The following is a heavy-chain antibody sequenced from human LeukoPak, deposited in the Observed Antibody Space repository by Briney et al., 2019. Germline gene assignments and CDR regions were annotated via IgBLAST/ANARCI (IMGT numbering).Heavy chain of an antibody. V-gene: IGHV4-34*01. CDR1: GGSFSGYY. D-gene: IGHD3-3*02. CDR3: AREAVGQAFYYYYYMDV. CDR2: INHSGST. Sequence: SETLSLTCAVYGGSFSGYYWSWIRQPPGKGLEWIGEINHSGSTNYNPSLKSRVTISVDTSKNQFSLKLSSVTAADTAVYYCAREAVGQAFYYYYYMDVWGKGTTVTVSS. J-gene: IGHJ6*03.